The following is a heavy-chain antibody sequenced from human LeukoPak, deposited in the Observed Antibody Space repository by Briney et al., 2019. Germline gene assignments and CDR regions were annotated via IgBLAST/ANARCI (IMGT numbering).Heavy chain of an antibody. CDR2: INGEGSST. Sequence: PGGSLRLSCAASKFTFSSYWMHWVRQAPGKGLVWVSRINGEGSSTNYADSVKGRFTISRDNSKNTLYLQTNSLRAEDTAVYYCAKDRGVSTISTFDYWGQGTLVTVSS. J-gene: IGHJ4*02. CDR1: KFTFSSYW. D-gene: IGHD5/OR15-5a*01. CDR3: AKDRGVSTISTFDY. V-gene: IGHV3-74*01.